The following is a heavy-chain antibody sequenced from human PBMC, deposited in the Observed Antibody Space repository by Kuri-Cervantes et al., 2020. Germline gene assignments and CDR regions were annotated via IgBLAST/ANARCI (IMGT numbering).Heavy chain of an antibody. D-gene: IGHD6-19*01. V-gene: IGHV1-2*04. J-gene: IGHJ4*02. CDR1: GSTFTGYY. Sequence: ASVKVSCKASGSTFTGYYMHWVRQAPGQGLEWMGWINPNSGGTNYAQKFQGWVTMTRDTSISTAYMELSRLRSDDTAVYYCAVPSSSGWYFDHWGQGTLVTVSS. CDR3: AVPSSSGWYFDH. CDR2: INPNSGGT.